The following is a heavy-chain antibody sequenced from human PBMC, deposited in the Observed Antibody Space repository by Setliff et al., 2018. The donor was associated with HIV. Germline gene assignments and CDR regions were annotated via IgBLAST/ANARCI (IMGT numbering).Heavy chain of an antibody. D-gene: IGHD4-4*01. CDR2: LAPHNGGL. CDR1: GYTFTDYY. CDR3: ARGDLGVYHDDSGSTDY. V-gene: IGHV1-2*05. Sequence: ASVKVSCKASGYTFTDYYIHWVRQAPGQGLEWMGRLAPHNGGLDYAEKFRGRVTLTRDTSVNTAYMELDSLTSDDTGVFYCARGDLGVYHDDSGSTDYWGQGTLVTVSS. J-gene: IGHJ4*02.